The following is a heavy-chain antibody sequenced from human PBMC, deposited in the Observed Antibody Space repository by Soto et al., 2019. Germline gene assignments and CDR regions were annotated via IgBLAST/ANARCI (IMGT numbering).Heavy chain of an antibody. D-gene: IGHD4-17*01. CDR3: ARTTAVPNTLRSRYFFDY. J-gene: IGHJ4*02. V-gene: IGHV4-61*01. CDR2: VYYSGTT. CDR1: GGSVSDKTYY. Sequence: PSETLSRTCSVSGGSVSDKTYYWIWIRQPPGKILEWIGYVYYSGTTNYNPSLKSRVTISVDLSKNRFSLRLSSVTTADTALYYCARTTAVPNTLRSRYFFDYWGQGTLVTVSS.